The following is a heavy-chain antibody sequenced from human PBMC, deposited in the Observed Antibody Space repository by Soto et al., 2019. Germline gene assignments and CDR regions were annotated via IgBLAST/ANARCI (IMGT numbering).Heavy chain of an antibody. J-gene: IGHJ6*03. D-gene: IGHD1-7*01. V-gene: IGHV6-1*01. CDR2: TYYRSRWYN. CDR1: GDGVSWNCAA. Sequence: SHSLSVTCGISGDGVSWNCAAGDWIRQSPSRGLEWLARTYYRSRWYNDYAVSVRSRITVNPDTSKNQFSLQLTSVTPEDTAVYYCAGTTSHQWYYMDVWGKGTTVTVSS. CDR3: AGTTSHQWYYMDV.